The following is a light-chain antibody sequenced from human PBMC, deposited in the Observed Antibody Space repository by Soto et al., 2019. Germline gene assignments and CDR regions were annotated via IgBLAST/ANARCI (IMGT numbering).Light chain of an antibody. J-gene: IGKJ3*01. Sequence: EIQMTQSPSTLSAYVGDRVTITCRASQSISSWLAWYQQKPGKAPKLLIYKASSLESGVPSRFSGSGSGTEFTLTISSLQPDDFATYYCQQYNSYLFTFGPGTKVDIK. CDR1: QSISSW. V-gene: IGKV1-5*03. CDR2: KAS. CDR3: QQYNSYLFT.